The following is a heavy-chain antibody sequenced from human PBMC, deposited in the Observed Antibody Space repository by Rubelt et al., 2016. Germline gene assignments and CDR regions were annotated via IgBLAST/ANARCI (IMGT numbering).Heavy chain of an antibody. CDR3: AREAPRDRIYYMDV. J-gene: IGHJ6*03. V-gene: IGHV1-18*01. D-gene: IGHD5-24*01. CDR2: ISAYNGNT. Sequence: ISAYNGNTNYAQKLQGRVTMTTDTSTSTAYMELRSLRSDDTAVYYCAREAPRDRIYYMDVWGKGTTVTVSS.